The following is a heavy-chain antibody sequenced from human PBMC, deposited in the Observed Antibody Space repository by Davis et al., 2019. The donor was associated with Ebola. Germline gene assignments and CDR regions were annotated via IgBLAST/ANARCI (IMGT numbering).Heavy chain of an antibody. CDR2: IYYGGNT. V-gene: IGHV4-59*01. Sequence: PSETLSLTCTVSDASITNYYCTWIRQPPGKGLEWIGYIYYGGNTNYNPSLNSRVTISVDTSKNQFSLNLTSVTAADTAVYYCARGVYGAFFDSWGQGALVTVSS. D-gene: IGHD4-17*01. CDR1: DASITNYY. CDR3: ARGVYGAFFDS. J-gene: IGHJ4*02.